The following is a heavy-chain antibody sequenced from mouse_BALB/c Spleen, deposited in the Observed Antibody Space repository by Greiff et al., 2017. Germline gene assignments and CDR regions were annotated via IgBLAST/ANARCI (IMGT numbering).Heavy chain of an antibody. J-gene: IGHJ3*01. D-gene: IGHD2-10*01. CDR3: AAYYGNYGFAY. CDR2: ISYDGSN. CDR1: GYSITSGYY. Sequence: EVQLVESGPGLVKPSQSLSLTCSVTGYSITSGYYWNWIRQFPGNKLEWMGYISYDGSNNYNPSLKNRISITRDTSKNQFFLKLNSVTTEDTATYYCAAYYGNYGFAYWGQGTLVTVSA. V-gene: IGHV3-6*02.